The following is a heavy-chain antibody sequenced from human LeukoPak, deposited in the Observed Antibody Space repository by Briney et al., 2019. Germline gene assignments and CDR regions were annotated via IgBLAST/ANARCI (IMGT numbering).Heavy chain of an antibody. V-gene: IGHV3-43*01. Sequence: GGSLRLSCTGSRFTLEGYTMHWLRQAPGKGLEWVSLINWDGGSTYYADSVKGRFTISRDNAKNSLYLQMNSLRAEDTAVYYCARDHATYYYDSSGYYDYWGQGTLVTVSS. CDR1: RFTLEGYT. CDR3: ARDHATYYYDSSGYYDY. CDR2: INWDGGST. J-gene: IGHJ4*02. D-gene: IGHD3-22*01.